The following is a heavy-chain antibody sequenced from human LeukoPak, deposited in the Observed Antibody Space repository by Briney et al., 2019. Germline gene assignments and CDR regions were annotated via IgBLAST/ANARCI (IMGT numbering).Heavy chain of an antibody. Sequence: SETLSLTCTVSGGSISSSSYYWGWIRQPPGKGLEWIGSIYYSGSTYYNPSLKSRVTISVDTSKNQFSLKLSSVTAADTAVYYCARVTAEASWIQHSYYFDYWGQGTLVTVSS. V-gene: IGHV4-39*07. D-gene: IGHD5-18*01. J-gene: IGHJ4*02. CDR1: GGSISSSSYY. CDR2: IYYSGST. CDR3: ARVTAEASWIQHSYYFDY.